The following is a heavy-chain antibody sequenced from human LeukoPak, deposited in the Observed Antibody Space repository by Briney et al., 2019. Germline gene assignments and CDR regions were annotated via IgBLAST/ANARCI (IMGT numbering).Heavy chain of an antibody. J-gene: IGHJ5*02. V-gene: IGHV3-20*04. D-gene: IGHD3-22*01. CDR1: GFKFDDYG. CDR2: INWNGAWT. CDR3: AGYYYDSSRGFDL. Sequence: GGSLRLSCAASGFKFDDYGMSWVRQAPGKGLEWVCDINWNGAWTGYADSVKGRFAISRDNAKNSLYLQMNSLRAEDTALYYCAGYYYDSSRGFDLWGQGTLVTVSA.